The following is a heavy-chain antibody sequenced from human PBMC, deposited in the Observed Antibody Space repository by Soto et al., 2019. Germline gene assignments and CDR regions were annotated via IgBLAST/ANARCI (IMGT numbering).Heavy chain of an antibody. CDR1: GFTFSTYA. Sequence: EVQLLESGGGLVQPGGSLRLSCAASGFTFSTYAMSWVRQAPGKGLEWVSAISGSGGSTYYADSVKGRFTISRDNSKNTLYLQMNSLRAEDTAVYYCAKDQPVIWGSFPGWFDPWGQGTLVTVSS. J-gene: IGHJ5*02. CDR3: AKDQPVIWGSFPGWFDP. D-gene: IGHD3-16*01. V-gene: IGHV3-23*01. CDR2: ISGSGGST.